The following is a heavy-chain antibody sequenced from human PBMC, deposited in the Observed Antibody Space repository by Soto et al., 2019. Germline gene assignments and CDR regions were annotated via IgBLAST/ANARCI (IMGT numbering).Heavy chain of an antibody. CDR1: GGSVSSGSYC. CDR3: AREEIVCSYYFAY. CDR2: IYYSGST. V-gene: IGHV4-61*01. Sequence: QVQLQESGPGLVKPSETLSLTCTVSGGSVSSGSYCWSWIRQPPGKGLEWIGYIYYSGSTNYNPSLKSRVTISVDTSKDQFALKLISETAADTDVYYCAREEIVCSYYFAYWGQVTLVTVSS. J-gene: IGHJ4*02. D-gene: IGHD5-12*01.